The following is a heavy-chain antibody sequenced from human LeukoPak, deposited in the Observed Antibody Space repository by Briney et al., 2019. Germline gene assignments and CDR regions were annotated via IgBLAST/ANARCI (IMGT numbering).Heavy chain of an antibody. Sequence: GGSLRLSCAASGFTFSSYAMHWVRQAPGKGLEWVAVISYDGSNKYYADSVKGRFTISRDNSKNTLYLQMNSLRAEDTAVYYCARVYTGSSSQDYYYYGMDVWGQGTTVIVSS. V-gene: IGHV3-30-3*01. D-gene: IGHD6-13*01. CDR2: ISYDGSNK. CDR1: GFTFSSYA. CDR3: ARVYTGSSSQDYYYYGMDV. J-gene: IGHJ6*02.